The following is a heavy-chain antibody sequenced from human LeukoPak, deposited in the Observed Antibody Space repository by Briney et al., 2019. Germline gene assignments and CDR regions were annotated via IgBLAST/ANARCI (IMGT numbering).Heavy chain of an antibody. J-gene: IGHJ6*02. D-gene: IGHD6-13*01. CDR3: ARDPRAAAGGYYYYGMDV. V-gene: IGHV4-59*01. Sequence: SETLSLTCTVSGGSISSYYWSWIRQPPGKGLEWIGYIYYSGSTNYNPSLESRVTISVDTSKNQFSLKLSSVTAADTAVYYCARDPRAAAGGYYYYGMDVWGQGTTVTVSS. CDR2: IYYSGST. CDR1: GGSISSYY.